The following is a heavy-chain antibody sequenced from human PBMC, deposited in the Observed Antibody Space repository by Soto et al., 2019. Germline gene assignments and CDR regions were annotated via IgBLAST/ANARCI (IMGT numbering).Heavy chain of an antibody. V-gene: IGHV4-31*03. J-gene: IGHJ4*02. D-gene: IGHD3-22*01. CDR3: ARDAPHALYYYDSSGYYD. CDR2: IYYSGST. CDR1: GGSISSGGYY. Sequence: QVQLQESGPGLVKPSQTLSLTCTVSGGSISSGGYYWSWIRQHPGKGLEWIGYIYYSGSTYYNPSLKSRVTISVDTSKNQFSRKLSSVTAADTAVYYCARDAPHALYYYDSSGYYDWGQGTLVTVSS.